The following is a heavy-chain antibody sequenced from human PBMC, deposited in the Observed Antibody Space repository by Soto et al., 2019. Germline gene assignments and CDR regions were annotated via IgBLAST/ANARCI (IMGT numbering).Heavy chain of an antibody. CDR2: MSPNSGNT. CDR1: GYSFTTYD. J-gene: IGHJ4*01. V-gene: IGHV1-8*01. CDR3: ARNVWETGDFDY. Sequence: QVQLVQSGAEVKKPGASVKVSCKASGYSFTTYDINWMRQAAGQGLEWLGWMSPNSGNTGYAQKFQGRVTLPRDTSTSTAYMELSSLTYEDTAVYYCARNVWETGDFDYWGHGTLVTVSS. D-gene: IGHD1-26*01.